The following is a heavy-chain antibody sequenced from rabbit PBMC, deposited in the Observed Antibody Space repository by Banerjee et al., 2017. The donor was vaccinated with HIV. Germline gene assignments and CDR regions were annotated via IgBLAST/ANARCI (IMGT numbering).Heavy chain of an antibody. V-gene: IGHV1S40*01. D-gene: IGHD4-1*01. J-gene: IGHJ4*01. CDR1: GFTFTNYW. CDR2: IYTDSGSA. CDR3: ARDLAGVIGWNFNL. Sequence: QSLEESGGGLVKPGGTLTLTCTASGFTFTNYWMSWVRQAPGKGLEWIGYIYTDSGSAYYASWAKGRFSISETSSTTVTLQMTSLTAADTASYFCARDLAGVIGWNFNLWGPGTLVTVS.